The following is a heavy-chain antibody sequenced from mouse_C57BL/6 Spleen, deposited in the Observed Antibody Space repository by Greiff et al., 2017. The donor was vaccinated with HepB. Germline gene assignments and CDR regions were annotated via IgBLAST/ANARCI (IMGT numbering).Heavy chain of an antibody. CDR1: GYAFSSYW. Sequence: VQLKQSGAELVKPGASVKISCKASGYAFSSYWMNWVKQRPGKGLEWIGQIYPGDGDTNYNGKFKGKATLTADKSSSTAYMQLSSLTSEDSAVYFCAREDYGRKGFDYWGQGTTLTVSS. D-gene: IGHD1-1*01. CDR2: IYPGDGDT. J-gene: IGHJ2*01. CDR3: AREDYGRKGFDY. V-gene: IGHV1-80*01.